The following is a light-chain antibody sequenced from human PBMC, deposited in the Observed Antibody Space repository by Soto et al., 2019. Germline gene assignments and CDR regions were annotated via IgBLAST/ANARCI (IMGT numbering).Light chain of an antibody. V-gene: IGKV1-5*01. CDR3: QKNDSYYWT. Sequence: DIQMTHSPSTLSASIGEIVTITCRASQTVSNWLAWYQQKPGKAPKLLIYDVYNLESGVQSRFSGSGSGTEFSIRIRSLQPDDFESYYCQKNDSYYWTCGHGP. CDR2: DVY. J-gene: IGKJ1*01. CDR1: QTVSNW.